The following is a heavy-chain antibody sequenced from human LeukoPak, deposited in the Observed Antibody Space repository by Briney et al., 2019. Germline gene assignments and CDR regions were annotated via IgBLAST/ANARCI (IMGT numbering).Heavy chain of an antibody. J-gene: IGHJ3*02. Sequence: SSETLSLTCTVSAGSISSGDYYWSWIRQPAGKGLEWIGRIYGPGTNYNYNPSLKSRVTISIDTSKNQFSLKLTSVTAADTAVYYCARGIGTSYDSSRDAFDMWGQGTMVTVSS. CDR3: ARGIGTSYDSSRDAFDM. D-gene: IGHD3-22*01. V-gene: IGHV4-61*02. CDR2: IYGPGTN. CDR1: AGSISSGDYY.